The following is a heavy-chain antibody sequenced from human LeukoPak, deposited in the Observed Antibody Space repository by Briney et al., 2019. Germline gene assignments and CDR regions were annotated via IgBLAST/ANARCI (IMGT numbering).Heavy chain of an antibody. J-gene: IGHJ4*02. CDR2: IYPGDSDT. CDR3: ARRQGCSSTSCPPDS. Sequence: GESLKISCRGSGYSFTTYWIGWVRHMPGKGLEWMGIIYPGDSDTRYSPSFQGQVTMSADKSINTAYLQWSSLQASDTAMYYCARRQGCSSTSCPPDSWGQGTLVTVSS. D-gene: IGHD2-2*01. CDR1: GYSFTTYW. V-gene: IGHV5-51*01.